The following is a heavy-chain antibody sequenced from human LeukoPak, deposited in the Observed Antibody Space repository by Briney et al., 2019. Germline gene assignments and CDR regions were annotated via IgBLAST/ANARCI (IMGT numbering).Heavy chain of an antibody. CDR3: ASPLGDYGDYGHFDY. CDR2: INPNSGGT. V-gene: IGHV1-2*02. D-gene: IGHD4-17*01. J-gene: IGHJ4*02. Sequence: GASVKVSCKASGYTFTGYYMHWLRQAPGQGLEWMGWINPNSGGTNYAQKFQGRVTMTRDTSISTAYMELSRLRSDDTAVYYCASPLGDYGDYGHFDYWGQGTLVTVSS. CDR1: GYTFTGYY.